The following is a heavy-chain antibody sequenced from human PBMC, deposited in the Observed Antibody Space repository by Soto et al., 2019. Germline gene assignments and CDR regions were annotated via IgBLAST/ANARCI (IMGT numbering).Heavy chain of an antibody. D-gene: IGHD2-15*01. V-gene: IGHV1-18*01. CDR3: ARGLGYCRSGTCYREWFDP. CDR1: GYTFTTHG. Sequence: QVQLVQSGAEVKKPGASVKVSCKASGYTFTTHGISWVRQVPGQGLEWMGWVRGDNGHTNYAQSLQGRVTMTTDTSPNTAYMELRSLRSDDTAVYYCARGLGYCRSGTCYREWFDPWGQGTLVTVSS. J-gene: IGHJ5*02. CDR2: VRGDNGHT.